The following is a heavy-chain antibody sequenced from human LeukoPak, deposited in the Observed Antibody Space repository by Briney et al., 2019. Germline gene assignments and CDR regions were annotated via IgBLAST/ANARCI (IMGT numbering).Heavy chain of an antibody. J-gene: IGHJ4*02. Sequence: ASVKVSCKASGYTFTSYDINWVRQATGQGLEWMGWMNPNSGNTGYAQKFQGRVTMTRNTSISTAYMELSSLRSEDTAVYYCARDHAPMIPESYWGQGTLVTVSS. D-gene: IGHD3-16*01. CDR3: ARDHAPMIPESY. CDR1: GYTFTSYD. V-gene: IGHV1-8*01. CDR2: MNPNSGNT.